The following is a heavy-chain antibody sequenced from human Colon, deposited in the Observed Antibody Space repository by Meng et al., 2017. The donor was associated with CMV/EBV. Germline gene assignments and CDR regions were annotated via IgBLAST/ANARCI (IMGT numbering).Heavy chain of an antibody. CDR1: GGSISSYY. CDR2: IYYTGSA. Sequence: GSLRLSCTVSGGSISSYYWSWIRQPPGKGLEWIAYIYYTGSANYNPSLKSRVTISVDTSKNQFSLKLTSVIAADTAVYYCARDHSLYGMDVWGQGTTVTVSS. CDR3: ARDHSLYGMDV. J-gene: IGHJ6*02. V-gene: IGHV4-59*01. D-gene: IGHD2-15*01.